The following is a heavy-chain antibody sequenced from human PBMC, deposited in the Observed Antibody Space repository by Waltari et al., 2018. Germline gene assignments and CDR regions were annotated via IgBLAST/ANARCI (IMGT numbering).Heavy chain of an antibody. CDR2: IYHNGST. CDR3: AREGFRVRGVGWFDP. Sequence: QVQLQESGPGLVKPSETLSPTCTVSGYSISSGYYWGWIRPPPGTGLEWIGSIYHNGSTYYNPSLKSRVTISVDTSKNQFSLKLSSVTAADTAVYYCAREGFRVRGVGWFDPWGQGTLVTVSS. CDR1: GYSISSGYY. V-gene: IGHV4-38-2*02. J-gene: IGHJ5*02. D-gene: IGHD3-10*01.